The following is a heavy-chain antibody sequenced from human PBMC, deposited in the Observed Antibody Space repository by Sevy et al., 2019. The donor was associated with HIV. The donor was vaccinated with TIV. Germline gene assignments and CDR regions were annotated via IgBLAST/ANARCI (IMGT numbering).Heavy chain of an antibody. CDR1: GYTFTSYA. V-gene: IGHV1-3*01. D-gene: IGHD5-12*01. J-gene: IGHJ4*02. CDR3: ARDGGEATTNFDY. CDR2: INAGNGNT. Sequence: ASVKVSCKASGYTFTSYAIHWVRQAPGQRLEWMGWINAGNGNTKYSQKIQGRVTITRDTSGSTAYMELSSLRSEDTAVYYCARDGGEATTNFDYWGQGTLVTVSS.